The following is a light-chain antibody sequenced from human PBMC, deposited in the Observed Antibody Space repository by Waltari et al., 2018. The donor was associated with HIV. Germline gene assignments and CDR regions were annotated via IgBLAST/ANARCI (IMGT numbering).Light chain of an antibody. J-gene: IGLJ3*02. CDR2: ATP. Sequence: QTVVTQEPSLTVSPGGTVTLTCGSSSGAVTSVNYANWFQQKPGQAPRALGDATPNKHSWTPARFSGSILGDKAALTLSGVLPEDEADYYCLLYHDDSRPGVFGGGTHLTVL. V-gene: IGLV7-43*01. CDR3: LLYHDDSRPGV. CDR1: SGAVTSVNY.